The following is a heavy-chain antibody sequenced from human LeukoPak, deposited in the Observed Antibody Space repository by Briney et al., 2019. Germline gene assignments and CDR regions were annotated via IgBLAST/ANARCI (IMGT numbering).Heavy chain of an antibody. J-gene: IGHJ3*02. D-gene: IGHD3-10*01. Sequence: GGSLRLSCAASGFTFSSYAMHWVRQAPGKGLEWVAVISYDGSNKYYADSVKGRFTISRDNSKNTLYLQMNSLRAEDTAVYYCARPKGAIAMVRGDYAFDIWGQGTMVTVSS. V-gene: IGHV3-30-3*01. CDR3: ARPKGAIAMVRGDYAFDI. CDR2: ISYDGSNK. CDR1: GFTFSSYA.